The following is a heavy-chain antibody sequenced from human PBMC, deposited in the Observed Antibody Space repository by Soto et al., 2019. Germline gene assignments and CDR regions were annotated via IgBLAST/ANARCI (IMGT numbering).Heavy chain of an antibody. CDR2: INHSGST. J-gene: IGHJ4*02. CDR1: GGSLSGYY. D-gene: IGHD3-10*01. Sequence: SETLSLTCAVYGGSLSGYYWSWIRQPPGKGLEWIGEINHSGSTNYNPSLKSRVTISVDTSKNQFSLKLSSVTAADTAVYYCERVTRGFYFDYWGQGTLVTVYS. V-gene: IGHV4-34*01. CDR3: ERVTRGFYFDY.